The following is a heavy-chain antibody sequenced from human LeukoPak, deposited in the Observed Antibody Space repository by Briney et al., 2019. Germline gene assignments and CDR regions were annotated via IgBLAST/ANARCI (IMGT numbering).Heavy chain of an antibody. CDR1: GYTLTELS. CDR2: FDPEDGET. J-gene: IGHJ4*02. CDR3: AKVKTTVHLYYFDY. D-gene: IGHD4-11*01. Sequence: VPVKVSCKVSGYTLTELSMHWVRQAPGKGLEWMGGFDPEDGETIYAQKFQGRVTMTEDTSTDTAYMELSSLRSEDTAVYYCAKVKTTVHLYYFDYWGQGTLDTVSS. V-gene: IGHV1-24*01.